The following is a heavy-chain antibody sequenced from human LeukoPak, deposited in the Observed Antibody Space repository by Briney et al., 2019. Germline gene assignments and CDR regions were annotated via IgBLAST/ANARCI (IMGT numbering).Heavy chain of an antibody. CDR3: ARDTVNGPFVISLDL. V-gene: IGHV3-48*03. CDR1: GFSLRSSE. D-gene: IGHD2-8*01. CDR2: INSADNVE. Sequence: GGSLRLSRAASGFSLRSSEMNWVVQAPGKEPEWVAHINSADNVEYYADSVRGRFTMSRDNAKDLLYLQMNSLRDEDTAVYYCARDTVNGPFVISLDLWGQGVLVTVSS. J-gene: IGHJ5*02.